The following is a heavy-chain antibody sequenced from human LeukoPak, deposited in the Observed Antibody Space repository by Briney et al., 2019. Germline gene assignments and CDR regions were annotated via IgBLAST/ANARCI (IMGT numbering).Heavy chain of an antibody. CDR2: IRYDGSNK. CDR1: GFTFSSYG. CDR3: AKDTRPLIAVADLGSGAFDI. J-gene: IGHJ3*02. D-gene: IGHD6-19*01. Sequence: GGSLRLSCAASGFTFSSYGMHWVRQAPGKGLEWVAFIRYDGSNKYYADSVKGRFTISRDNSKNTLYPQMNSLRAEDTAVYYCAKDTRPLIAVADLGSGAFDIWGQGTMVTVSS. V-gene: IGHV3-30*02.